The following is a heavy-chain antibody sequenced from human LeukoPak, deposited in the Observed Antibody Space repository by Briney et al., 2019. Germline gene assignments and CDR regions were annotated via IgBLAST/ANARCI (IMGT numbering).Heavy chain of an antibody. CDR3: ARIVGVTDWFDP. D-gene: IGHD1-26*01. CDR1: GYTFTDYY. J-gene: IGHJ5*02. CDR2: INPNSGGT. V-gene: IGHV1-2*02. Sequence: ASVKVSCKASGYTFTDYYMHWVRRAPGQGLEWMGWINPNSGGTSYAQKFQGRVTMTRDTSSNTGYMELTRLTSDDTAVYYCARIVGVTDWFDPWGQGTLVTVSS.